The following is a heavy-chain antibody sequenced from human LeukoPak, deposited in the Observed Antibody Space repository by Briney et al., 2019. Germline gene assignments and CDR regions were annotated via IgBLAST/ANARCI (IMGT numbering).Heavy chain of an antibody. V-gene: IGHV3-7*04. J-gene: IGHJ4*02. Sequence: GGSLRLSCAASGFTFSSYWMSWVRQAPGKGLEWVANIKQDGSEKYYVDSVKGRFTISRDNAKNSLYLQMNSLRAEDTAVYYCAGGYVWGSYRPRFDYWGQGTLVTVSS. CDR3: AGGYVWGSYRPRFDY. CDR2: IKQDGSEK. D-gene: IGHD3-16*02. CDR1: GFTFSSYW.